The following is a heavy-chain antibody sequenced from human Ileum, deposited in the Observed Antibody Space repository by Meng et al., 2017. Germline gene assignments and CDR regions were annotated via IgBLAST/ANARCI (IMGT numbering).Heavy chain of an antibody. J-gene: IGHJ1*01. CDR3: ARGRYSSGWLGEYFQH. CDR2: INHSGST. V-gene: IGHV4-34*01. CDR1: IGPFRDEY. Sequence: HLMHSAAGLVQPTRAPSLTCAIHIGPFRDEYCSWIRQPPGKGLEWIGEINHSGSTNYNPSLKSRVTISVDTSKNQFSLKLSSVTAADTAVYYCARGRYSSGWLGEYFQHWGQGTLVTVSS. D-gene: IGHD6-19*01.